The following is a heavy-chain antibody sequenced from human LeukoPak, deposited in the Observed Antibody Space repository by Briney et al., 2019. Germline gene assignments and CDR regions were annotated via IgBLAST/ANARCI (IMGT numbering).Heavy chain of an antibody. Sequence: ASVTVSFMPSGYTFTFYDMHWVRQVPGQGLEWMGWINPNSGGTNYAQKFQGRVTMTRYTSISTAYLELSRPRSDDTAVYYCARVVATGYGDYFDALDIWGQGTMVTVSS. CDR3: ARVVATGYGDYFDALDI. D-gene: IGHD4-17*01. CDR1: GYTFTFYD. V-gene: IGHV1-2*02. J-gene: IGHJ3*02. CDR2: INPNSGGT.